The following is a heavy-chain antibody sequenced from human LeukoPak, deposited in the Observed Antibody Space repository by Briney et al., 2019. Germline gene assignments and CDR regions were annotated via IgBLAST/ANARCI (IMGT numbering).Heavy chain of an antibody. Sequence: SETLSLTCTVSGVSITSGDYYWSWIRQPPGKGREWIGYVYYRESTSYCPSLKSRVTISADTSKNQFSLQLNSVTAADTAVYYCANSPMYYDTSGYSFFDDWGQGTLVTVSS. CDR3: ANSPMYYDTSGYSFFDD. D-gene: IGHD3-22*01. V-gene: IGHV4-30-4*01. CDR2: VYYREST. CDR1: GVSITSGDYY. J-gene: IGHJ4*02.